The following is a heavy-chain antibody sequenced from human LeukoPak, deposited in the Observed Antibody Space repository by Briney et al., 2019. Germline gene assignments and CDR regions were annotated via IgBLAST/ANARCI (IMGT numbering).Heavy chain of an antibody. CDR1: GSSISSDYY. J-gene: IGHJ4*02. Sequence: SETLSLTCAVSGSSISSDYYWGWIRQPPGKGLEWIGSISHGGSTYYSPSLKSRLTISVDTSKNQFSLNLSSVTDADTAVYYCAGAPYNFWSTYLDYWGQGTLVTVSS. CDR3: AGAPYNFWSTYLDY. CDR2: ISHGGST. D-gene: IGHD3-3*01. V-gene: IGHV4-38-2*01.